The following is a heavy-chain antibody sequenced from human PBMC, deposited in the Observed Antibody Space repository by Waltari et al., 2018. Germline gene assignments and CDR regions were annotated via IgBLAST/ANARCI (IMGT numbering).Heavy chain of an antibody. CDR3: ARDRRRVLSYYYMDV. Sequence: QVQLQQWGAGLLKPSETLSLTCAVYGGSFSGYYWSWIRQPPGKGLEWIGEINHSGSTNYNPSLKSRVTISVDTSKNQFSLKLSSVTAADTAVYYCARDRRRVLSYYYMDVWGKGTTVTVSS. J-gene: IGHJ6*03. CDR1: GGSFSGYY. V-gene: IGHV4-34*01. CDR2: INHSGST. D-gene: IGHD3-10*01.